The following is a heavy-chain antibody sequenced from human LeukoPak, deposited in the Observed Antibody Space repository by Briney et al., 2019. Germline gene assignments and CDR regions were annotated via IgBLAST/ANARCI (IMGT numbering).Heavy chain of an antibody. J-gene: IGHJ1*01. D-gene: IGHD6-19*01. CDR2: IYYSGST. V-gene: IGHV4-39*07. Sequence: PSETLSLTCTVSGGSISSSSYYWGWIRQPPGKGLEWIGSIYYSGSTYYNPSLKSRVTISVDTSKNQFSLKLSSVTAADTAVYYCARHPEGGQWLEEYFQHWGQGTLVTVSS. CDR1: GGSISSSSYY. CDR3: ARHPEGGQWLEEYFQH.